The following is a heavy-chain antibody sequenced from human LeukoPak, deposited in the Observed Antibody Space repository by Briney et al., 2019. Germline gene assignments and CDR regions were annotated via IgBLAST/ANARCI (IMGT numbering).Heavy chain of an antibody. D-gene: IGHD3-3*01. CDR3: AKDREYYDFWSGQYYFDY. J-gene: IGHJ4*02. CDR2: ISGSGGST. CDR1: GFTFSSYA. V-gene: IGHV3-23*01. Sequence: GGSLRLSCAASGFTFSSYAMSWVRQAPGKGLEWVSAISGSGGSTYYADSVKGRFTISRDNSKNTLYLQMNSLRAEDTAVYYCAKDREYYDFWSGQYYFDYWGQGTLVTVSS.